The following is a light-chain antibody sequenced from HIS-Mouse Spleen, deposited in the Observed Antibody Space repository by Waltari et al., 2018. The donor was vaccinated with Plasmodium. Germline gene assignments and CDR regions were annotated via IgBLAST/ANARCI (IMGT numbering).Light chain of an antibody. CDR2: WAS. J-gene: IGKJ2*01. CDR1: PRVLYSSNNKNY. CDR3: QQYYSTPYT. V-gene: IGKV4-1*01. Sequence: DIVMTQSPDSLAVSLGARATINCKSSPRVLYSSNNKNYLAWYQQKPGQPPKLLIYWASTRESGVPDRFSGSGSGTDFTLTISSLQAEDVAVYYCQQYYSTPYTFGQGTKLEIK.